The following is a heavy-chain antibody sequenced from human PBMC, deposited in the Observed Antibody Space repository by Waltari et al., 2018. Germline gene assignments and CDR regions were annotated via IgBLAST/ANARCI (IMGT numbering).Heavy chain of an antibody. CDR2: IYHSCNT. V-gene: IGHV4-30-4*08. CDR1: GDSISSGDYY. Sequence: QVQLQESGPGLVKPSQTLSLTCTVSGDSISSGDYYWSWIRQPPGKSLEWIGYIYHSCNTYYNPPLKSRVSISVDTSTNQFSLKLSSVTAAETAVYYCARDNAVFSEASPWGQGTLVTVSS. CDR3: ARDNAVFSEASP. J-gene: IGHJ5*02. D-gene: IGHD1-20*01.